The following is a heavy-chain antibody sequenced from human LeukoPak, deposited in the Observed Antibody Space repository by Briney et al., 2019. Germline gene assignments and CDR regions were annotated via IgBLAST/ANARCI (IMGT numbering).Heavy chain of an antibody. CDR1: GFTFSSYG. Sequence: PGGSLRLSCAASGFTFSSYGMHWVRQAPGKGLEWVAFIRYDGSNKYYADSVKGRFTISRDNSKNTLYLQMNSLRAEDTAVYYCAKTDTAMVVDAFDIWGQGTMVTVSS. V-gene: IGHV3-30*02. CDR3: AKTDTAMVVDAFDI. J-gene: IGHJ3*02. CDR2: IRYDGSNK. D-gene: IGHD5-18*01.